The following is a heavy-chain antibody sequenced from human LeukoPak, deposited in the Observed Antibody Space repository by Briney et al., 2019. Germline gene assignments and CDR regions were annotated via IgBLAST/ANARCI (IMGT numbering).Heavy chain of an antibody. CDR2: FSGSGGST. CDR1: GFTFSTYA. CDR3: AKDLGMQVWFPL. D-gene: IGHD5-18*01. J-gene: IGHJ4*02. V-gene: IGHV3-23*01. Sequence: PGGSLRLSCAASGFTFSTYAMSWVRQAPGEGLEWVSSFSGSGGSTYYADSVKGRFTISGDNSKNTLYLQMNSLRAEDTAVYYCAKDLGMQVWFPLWGQGTLVTVSS.